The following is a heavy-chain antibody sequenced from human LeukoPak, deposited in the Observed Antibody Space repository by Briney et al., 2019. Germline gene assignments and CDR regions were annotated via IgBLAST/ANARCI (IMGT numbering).Heavy chain of an antibody. CDR3: AKDIRGYDWYYHGMDV. J-gene: IGHJ6*02. Sequence: PGGSLRLSCAASGFTFSSYGMHWVRQAPGKGLEWVAVISYDGNSKYYADSVKGRFTISRDNSKNTLYLQMNSLRAEDTAVYYCAKDIRGYDWYYHGMDVWGQGTTVTVSS. CDR2: ISYDGNSK. CDR1: GFTFSSYG. D-gene: IGHD5-12*01. V-gene: IGHV3-30*18.